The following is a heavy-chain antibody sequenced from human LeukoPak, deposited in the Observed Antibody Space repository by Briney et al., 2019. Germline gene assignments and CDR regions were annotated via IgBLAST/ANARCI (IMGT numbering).Heavy chain of an antibody. CDR1: GFTFSSYA. Sequence: QPGGSLRLSCAASGFTFSSYAMSWVRQAPGKGLEWVGFIRSKAYGGTTEYAASVKGRFTISRDDSKSIAYLQMNSLKTEDTAVYYCTRDRLTVDPWGQGTLVTVSS. D-gene: IGHD1-14*01. V-gene: IGHV3-49*04. CDR3: TRDRLTVDP. J-gene: IGHJ5*02. CDR2: IRSKAYGGTT.